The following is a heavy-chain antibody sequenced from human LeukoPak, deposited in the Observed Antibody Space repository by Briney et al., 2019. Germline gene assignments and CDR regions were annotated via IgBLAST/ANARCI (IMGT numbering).Heavy chain of an antibody. CDR2: IYYSGST. CDR3: AISVYGYFDP. D-gene: IGHD3-16*02. Sequence: SETLSLTCTVSGGSISSYYWSWIRQPPGKELEWIGYIYYSGSTNYNPSLKSRVTISVDTSKNQFSLKLSSVTAADTAVYYCAISVYGYFDPWGQGTLVTVSS. CDR1: GGSISSYY. V-gene: IGHV4-59*01. J-gene: IGHJ5*02.